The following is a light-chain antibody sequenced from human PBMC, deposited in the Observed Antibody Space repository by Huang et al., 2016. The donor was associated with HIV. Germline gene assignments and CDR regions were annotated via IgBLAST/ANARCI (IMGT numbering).Light chain of an antibody. J-gene: IGKJ1*01. CDR2: DAS. CDR3: HQRGNWPRT. Sequence: EIVLTQSPATLSWSPGERATLSCRASQNVGNYLVWYQHKPGQAPRLLIYDASNRATGIPARCSGSGSGTDFTLTISSLEPEDFAIYYCHQRGNWPRTFGQGTKVEIK. V-gene: IGKV3-11*01. CDR1: QNVGNY.